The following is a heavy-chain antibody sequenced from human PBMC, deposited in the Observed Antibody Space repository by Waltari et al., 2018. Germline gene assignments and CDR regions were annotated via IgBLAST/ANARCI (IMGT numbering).Heavy chain of an antibody. CDR3: ARGPSFDY. J-gene: IGHJ4*02. V-gene: IGHV4-34*01. CDR2: INHSGST. CDR1: GGSFSGYY. Sequence: QVQLQQWGAGLLKPSETLSLTCAVYGGSFSGYYWSWIRQPPGKGLEWIGEINHSGSTNYNPSLKSRVTISVDTSKNQFSLKLSSVTAADTAVYYWARGPSFDYWGQGTLVTVSS.